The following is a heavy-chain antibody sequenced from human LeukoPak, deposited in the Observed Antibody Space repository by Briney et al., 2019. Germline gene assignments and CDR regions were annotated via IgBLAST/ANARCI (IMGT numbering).Heavy chain of an antibody. CDR3: TRHARYSSGWYDENWFDP. Sequence: GGSLRLSCAASGFTFSGSAMHWVRQASGKGLEWVGRIRSKANSYATAYAASVKGGFTISRDDSKNTAYLQMNSLKTEDTAVYYCTRHARYSSGWYDENWFDPWGQGTLVTVSS. D-gene: IGHD6-19*01. CDR1: GFTFSGSA. CDR2: IRSKANSYAT. V-gene: IGHV3-73*01. J-gene: IGHJ5*02.